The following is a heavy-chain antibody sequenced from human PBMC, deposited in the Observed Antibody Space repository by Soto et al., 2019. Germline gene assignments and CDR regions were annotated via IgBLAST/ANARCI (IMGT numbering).Heavy chain of an antibody. J-gene: IGHJ6*03. D-gene: IGHD3-3*01. CDR3: AKVGTVLRFLEWLHTAIYYMDV. Sequence: GGFLRLSCAASGFTFSSYAMSWVRQAPGKGLEWVSAISGSGGSTYYADSVKGRFTISRDNSKNTLYLQMNSLRAEDTAVYYCAKVGTVLRFLEWLHTAIYYMDVWGKGTTVTVSS. CDR2: ISGSGGST. CDR1: GFTFSSYA. V-gene: IGHV3-23*01.